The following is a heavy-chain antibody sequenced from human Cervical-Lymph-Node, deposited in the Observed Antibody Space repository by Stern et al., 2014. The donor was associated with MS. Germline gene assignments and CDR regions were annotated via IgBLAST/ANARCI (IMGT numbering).Heavy chain of an antibody. CDR3: ATHRGRVTYYYGMDV. D-gene: IGHD2-21*02. V-gene: IGHV1-24*01. CDR2: FDPEHGET. Sequence: VQLVESGAEVKKPGASVKVSCKVSGYTLSEISMHWVRQAPGKGLEWMGGFDPEHGETRYAQNFQGRVTMAEDRSTDTAYMELSSLRSEDTAVYYCATHRGRVTYYYGMDVWGQGTTVTVSS. CDR1: GYTLSEIS. J-gene: IGHJ6*02.